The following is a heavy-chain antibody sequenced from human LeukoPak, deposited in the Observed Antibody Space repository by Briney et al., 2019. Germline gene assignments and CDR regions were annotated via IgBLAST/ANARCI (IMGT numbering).Heavy chain of an antibody. CDR3: ARDIGDYGDYGVGWFDP. CDR2: IYYSGST. J-gene: IGHJ5*02. CDR1: HGSLSSSHYY. D-gene: IGHD4-17*01. Sequence: TLSLTCSVSHGSLSSSHYYWSWIRQHPGKGLEWIGYIYYSGSTYYNPSLKSRDTISVDTSKNQFSLKLSSVTAADTAVYYCARDIGDYGDYGVGWFDPWGQGTLVTVSS. V-gene: IGHV4-31*03.